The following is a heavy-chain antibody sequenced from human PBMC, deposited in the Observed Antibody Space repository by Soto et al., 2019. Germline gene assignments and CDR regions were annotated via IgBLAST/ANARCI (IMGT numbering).Heavy chain of an antibody. V-gene: IGHV4-39*01. CDR3: ARRIGYYGSGSYFWFDP. J-gene: IGHJ5*02. CDR1: GGSISSSSYY. Sequence: PSETLSLTCTVSGGSISSSSYYWGWIRQPPGKGLEWIGSIYYSGSTYYNPSLKSRVTISVDTSKNQFSLKLSSVTAADTAVYYCARRIGYYGSGSYFWFDPWGQGTLVTVSS. D-gene: IGHD3-10*01. CDR2: IYYSGST.